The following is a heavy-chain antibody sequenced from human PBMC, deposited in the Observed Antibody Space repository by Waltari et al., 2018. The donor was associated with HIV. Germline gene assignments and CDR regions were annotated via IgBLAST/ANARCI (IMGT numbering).Heavy chain of an antibody. CDR1: RDALQNDY. V-gene: IGHV4-59*01. D-gene: IGHD3-10*01. Sequence: QVQLQESGPGLVKPSETLSLTRPVSRDALQNDYRPWIRQPPGKELEWIGYISYSGSTKYGPSLKSRVTMSLVSSKNQFSLKLRSVTAADTAVYFCARGRRWRQFHGHYYFDYWGQGTLVTVSS. J-gene: IGHJ4*02. CDR3: ARGRRWRQFHGHYYFDY. CDR2: ISYSGST.